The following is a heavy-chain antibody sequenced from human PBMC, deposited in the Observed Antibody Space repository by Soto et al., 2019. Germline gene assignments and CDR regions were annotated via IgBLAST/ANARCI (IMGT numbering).Heavy chain of an antibody. Sequence: PGGSLRLSCAASGFTFSSYAMNWVRQAPGKELEWVSTIDYTGGYSYYADSVKGRFTVSRDNSKNTLYLQMNSLRAEDTAVYYCAKESSSWRRNYYYYGMDVWGQGTTVTVSS. CDR1: GFTFSSYA. J-gene: IGHJ6*02. V-gene: IGHV3-23*01. CDR3: AKESSSWRRNYYYYGMDV. D-gene: IGHD6-13*01. CDR2: IDYTGGYS.